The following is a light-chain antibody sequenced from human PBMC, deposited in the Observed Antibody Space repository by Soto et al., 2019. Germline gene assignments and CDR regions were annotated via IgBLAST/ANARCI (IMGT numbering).Light chain of an antibody. Sequence: VLTQSPARLSLSPGERATLSCRAGQSVSDYLAWYQQKPGQPPRLLFFDASNRATGVPDRFSAGGSGTDFTLIISSLQPEDVATYYCQRYKSAPTFGPGTKVDIK. CDR1: QSVSDY. CDR3: QRYKSAPT. J-gene: IGKJ3*01. CDR2: DAS. V-gene: IGKV3-11*01.